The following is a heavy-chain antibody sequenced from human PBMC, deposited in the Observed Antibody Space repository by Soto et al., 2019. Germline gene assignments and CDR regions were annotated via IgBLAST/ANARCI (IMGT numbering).Heavy chain of an antibody. D-gene: IGHD3-9*01. Sequence: ASVKVSCKASGYTFTGYYMHWLRQAPGQGLEWMGWINPNSGGTNYAQKFQGWVTMTRDTSISTAYMELSRLRSDDTAVYYCARDRRIYYDRLTDYESFFMDVWGKGPTVTVSS. CDR2: INPNSGGT. CDR1: GYTFTGYY. J-gene: IGHJ6*03. V-gene: IGHV1-2*04. CDR3: ARDRRIYYDRLTDYESFFMDV.